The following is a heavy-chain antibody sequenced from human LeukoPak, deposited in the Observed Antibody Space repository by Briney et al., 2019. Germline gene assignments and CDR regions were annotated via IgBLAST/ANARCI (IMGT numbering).Heavy chain of an antibody. D-gene: IGHD1-26*01. J-gene: IGHJ6*03. CDR2: ISSSSSYI. CDR3: ARDPYSGTYGDTYYYYMDV. V-gene: IGHV3-21*01. CDR1: GFTFSNYN. Sequence: PGGSLRLSCAASGFTFSNYNMNWVRQAPGKGLEWVSSISSSSSYIYYADSVKGRFTISRDNAKNTLYLQMNSLRAEDTAVYYCARDPYSGTYGDTYYYYMDVWGKGTTVTISS.